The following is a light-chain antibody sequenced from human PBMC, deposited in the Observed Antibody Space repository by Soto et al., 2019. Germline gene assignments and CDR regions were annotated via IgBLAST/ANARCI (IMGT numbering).Light chain of an antibody. CDR3: QQSYNTPT. CDR1: QSIITY. CDR2: AAS. J-gene: IGKJ1*01. V-gene: IGKV1-39*01. Sequence: IQMTPSPSSLSPSARDTITITFRASQSIITYLNWYQQKPGKAPRLLIYAASSLQSGVPSRFTGSGSGTDFTLTINSLQPEDSATYYCQQSYNTPTFGQGTKVDIK.